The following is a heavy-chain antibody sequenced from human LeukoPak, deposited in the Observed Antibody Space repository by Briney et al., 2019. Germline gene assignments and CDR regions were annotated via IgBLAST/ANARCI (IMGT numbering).Heavy chain of an antibody. D-gene: IGHD1-1*01. CDR2: ISSSGTII. V-gene: IGHV3-48*03. Sequence: GGSLRLSCAASGFIFSSYEMNWVRQAPGKGLEWVSYISSSGTIIYYADSAKGRFIISRDYAKNSLYLQMNSLRAEDTAVYYCARESGSATWYYGMDVWGQGTTVTVSS. CDR1: GFIFSSYE. CDR3: ARESGSATWYYGMDV. J-gene: IGHJ6*02.